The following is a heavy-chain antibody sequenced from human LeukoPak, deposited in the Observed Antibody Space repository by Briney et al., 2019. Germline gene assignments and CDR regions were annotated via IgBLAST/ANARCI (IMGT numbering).Heavy chain of an antibody. CDR1: GYTFTGYY. CDR3: ARDRELPNEYNWFDP. D-gene: IGHD1-26*01. CDR2: INPNSGGT. Sequence: ASVKVSCKASGYTFTGYYMHWVRQAPGQGLEWMGWINPNSGGTNYAQKFQGRVTMTRDTSISTAYMELSRLRSDDTAVYYCARDRELPNEYNWFDPWGQGTLVTVSS. V-gene: IGHV1-2*02. J-gene: IGHJ5*02.